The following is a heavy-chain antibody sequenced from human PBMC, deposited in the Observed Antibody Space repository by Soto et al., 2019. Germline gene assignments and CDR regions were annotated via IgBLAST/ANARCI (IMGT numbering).Heavy chain of an antibody. J-gene: IGHJ4*02. CDR3: TRCNGGACYSELDY. D-gene: IGHD2-15*01. CDR2: IRSKPYGGAT. Sequence: EVQLVESGGGLVQPGRSLRLSCIASGFTFGDYAMIWFRQAPGKGLEWVGFIRSKPYGGATEYAASVKDRFTISRDDSKSIAYLQMNSLKTEDTAVYYCTRCNGGACYSELDYWGQGTLVTVSS. CDR1: GFTFGDYA. V-gene: IGHV3-49*03.